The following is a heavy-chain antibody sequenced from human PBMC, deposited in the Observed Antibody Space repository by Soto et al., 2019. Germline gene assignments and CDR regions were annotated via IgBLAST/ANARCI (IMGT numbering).Heavy chain of an antibody. D-gene: IGHD4-4*01. CDR3: ARGVVHTVTKSARYYFDY. CDR2: INHSGST. CDR1: GGSFSGYY. J-gene: IGHJ4*02. Sequence: PSETLSLTCAVYGGSFSGYYWSWIRQPPGKGLEWIGEINHSGSTNYNPSLKSRVTISVDTSKNQFSLKLSSVTAADTAVYYCARGVVHTVTKSARYYFDYWGQGTLVTVSS. V-gene: IGHV4-34*01.